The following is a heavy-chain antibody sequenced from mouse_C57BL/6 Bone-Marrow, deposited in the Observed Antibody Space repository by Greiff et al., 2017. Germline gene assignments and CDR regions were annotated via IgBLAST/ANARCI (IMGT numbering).Heavy chain of an antibody. V-gene: IGHV1-80*01. J-gene: IGHJ2*01. D-gene: IGHD2-5*01. Sequence: QVQLQQSGAELVKPGASVKISCKVSGYAFSTYWMNWVKQRPGKGLEWIGQIYPGDGDTNYNEKFKSKATLTVDKSSSTAYMQLSSLTSEDSAVYYCARLGPYSNFFFDYCGQGTTLTVSS. CDR1: GYAFSTYW. CDR3: ARLGPYSNFFFDY. CDR2: IYPGDGDT.